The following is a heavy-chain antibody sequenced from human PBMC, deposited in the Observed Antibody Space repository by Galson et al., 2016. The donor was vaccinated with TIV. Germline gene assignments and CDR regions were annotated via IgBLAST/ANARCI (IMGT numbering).Heavy chain of an antibody. D-gene: IGHD3-22*01. CDR2: IIPMFGAT. CDR3: ARAQYYYESRSAFDM. J-gene: IGHJ3*02. V-gene: IGHV1-69*13. Sequence: SVKVSCKASGGTFSSYSLSWVRQAPGQGLEWMGEIIPMFGATNSPQKFQGRITITADESATIVYMELNSLTSKDTAVYYCARAQYYYESRSAFDMWGHGTLVTVSS. CDR1: GGTFSSYS.